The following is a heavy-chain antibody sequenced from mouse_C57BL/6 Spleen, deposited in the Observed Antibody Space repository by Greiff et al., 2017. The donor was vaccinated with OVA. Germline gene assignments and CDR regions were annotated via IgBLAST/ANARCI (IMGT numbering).Heavy chain of an antibody. V-gene: IGHV6-6*01. CDR1: GFTFSDAW. CDR3: TSRANWDPFDY. CDR2: IRNKANNHAT. J-gene: IGHJ2*01. D-gene: IGHD4-1*01. Sequence: EVQRVESGGGLVQPGGSMKLSCAASGFTFSDAWMDWVRQSPEKGLEWVAEIRNKANNHATYYAESVKGRFTISRDDSKSSVYLQMNSLRAEDTGIYYCTSRANWDPFDYWGQGTTLTVSS.